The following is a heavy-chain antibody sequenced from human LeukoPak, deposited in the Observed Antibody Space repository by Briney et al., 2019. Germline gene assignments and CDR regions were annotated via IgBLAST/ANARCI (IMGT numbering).Heavy chain of an antibody. CDR1: GFTFSSYA. D-gene: IGHD3-22*01. CDR2: ISYDGSNK. J-gene: IGHJ4*02. Sequence: GGSLRLSCAASGFTFSSYAMHWVRQAPGKGLEWVAVISYDGSNKYYADSVKGRFTISRDNSKNTLYLQMNSLRAEDTAVYYCARESGGYYDSSGLPRGVPDWGQGTLVTVSS. V-gene: IGHV3-30-3*01. CDR3: ARESGGYYDSSGLPRGVPD.